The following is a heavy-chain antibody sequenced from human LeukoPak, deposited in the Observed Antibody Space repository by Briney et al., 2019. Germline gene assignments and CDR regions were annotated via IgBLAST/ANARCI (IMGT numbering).Heavy chain of an antibody. D-gene: IGHD6-19*01. CDR3: VRGPGMAVEKRYFDY. CDR1: GFSFGRYA. J-gene: IGHJ4*02. Sequence: PGGSLRLSCAASGFSFGRYAMHWVLQPPGKGLEWVTGISWNNGDLHYADSVRGRFTISRDNAKNSLYLQMNSLRVEDMALYYCVRGPGMAVEKRYFDYWGQGTVVTVSS. V-gene: IGHV3-9*03. CDR2: ISWNNGDL.